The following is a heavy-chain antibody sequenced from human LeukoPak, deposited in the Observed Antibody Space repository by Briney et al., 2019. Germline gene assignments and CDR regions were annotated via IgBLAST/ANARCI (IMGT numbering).Heavy chain of an antibody. Sequence: GGSLRLSCEASGFRFSGYWLNWVRQAPGQGLEWVANINPDGSGKYYVDSVKGRFTISRDDAKNSLYLQMNSLRAEDTAVYYCATGDPGFAWGQGTLVTVSS. CDR2: INPDGSGK. J-gene: IGHJ5*02. V-gene: IGHV3-7*02. CDR3: ATGDPGFA. CDR1: GFRFSGYW. D-gene: IGHD3-10*01.